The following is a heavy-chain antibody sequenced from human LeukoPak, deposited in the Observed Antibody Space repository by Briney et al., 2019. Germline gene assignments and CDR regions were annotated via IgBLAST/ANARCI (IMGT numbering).Heavy chain of an antibody. CDR2: ISPGDSDT. D-gene: IGHD1/OR15-1a*01. V-gene: IGHV5-51*01. CDR3: ATSESQTRFDY. J-gene: IGHJ4*02. CDR1: GYIFTTYW. Sequence: GESLKISCKGSGYIFTTYWIGWVRQMPGKGLEWMGIISPGDSDTLYSRSFEGQVTISADKSITTAYLQWSSLKASDTAIYYCATSESQTRFDYWGQGTLVTVSS.